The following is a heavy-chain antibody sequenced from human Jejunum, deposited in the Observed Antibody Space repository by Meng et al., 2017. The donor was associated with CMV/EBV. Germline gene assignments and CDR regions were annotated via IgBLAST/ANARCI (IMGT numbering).Heavy chain of an antibody. V-gene: IGHV3-23*03. CDR1: GFTFSNLV. Sequence: CAASGFTFSNLVMAWVRQAPGKGLEWVATSYSGGSTKYYADSVKGRFTISRDDSKNTLYLQMNSLRAEDMAVYYCAYSSSWAHFDYWGQGTLVTVSS. J-gene: IGHJ4*02. CDR3: AYSSSWAHFDY. D-gene: IGHD6-13*01. CDR2: SYSGGSTK.